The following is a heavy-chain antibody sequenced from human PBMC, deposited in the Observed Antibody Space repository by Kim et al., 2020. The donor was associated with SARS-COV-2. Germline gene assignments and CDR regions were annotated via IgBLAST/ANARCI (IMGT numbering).Heavy chain of an antibody. J-gene: IGHJ3*02. Sequence: GGSLRLSCADSGITFSNYAMSWVRQAPGKGLEWVSSVSGSGGSTYYADSVKGRFTISRDNSKNTLSLQMNSLRAEDTAVYYRAKNSGSCSGAFDIWGHGTMVTVSS. CDR2: VSGSGGST. CDR3: AKNSGSCSGAFDI. CDR1: GITFSNYA. D-gene: IGHD3-10*01. V-gene: IGHV3-23*01.